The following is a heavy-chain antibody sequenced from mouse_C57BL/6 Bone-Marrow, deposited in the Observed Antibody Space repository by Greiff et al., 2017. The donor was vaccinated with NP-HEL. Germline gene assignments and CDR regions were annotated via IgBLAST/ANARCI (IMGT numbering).Heavy chain of an antibody. CDR3: ARRGYSNYGFAY. D-gene: IGHD2-5*01. J-gene: IGHJ3*01. V-gene: IGHV1-64*01. Sequence: QVQLQQSGAELVKPGASVKLSCKASGYTFTSYWMHWVKQRPGQGLEWIGMIHPNSGSTNYNEKFKSKATLTVDKSSSTAYMQLSSLTSEDSAVYYCARRGYSNYGFAYWGQGTLVTVSA. CDR1: GYTFTSYW. CDR2: IHPNSGST.